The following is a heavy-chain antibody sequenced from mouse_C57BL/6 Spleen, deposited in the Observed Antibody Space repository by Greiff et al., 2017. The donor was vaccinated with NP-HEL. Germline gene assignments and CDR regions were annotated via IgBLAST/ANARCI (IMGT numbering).Heavy chain of an antibody. CDR1: GFTFSSYA. Sequence: EVQRVESGGGLVKPGGSLKLSCAASGFTFSSYAMSWVRQTPEKSLEWVATISDGGSYTYYPDNVKGRFTISRDNAKNNLYLQMSHLKSEDTAMYDGARDYYGRSTIFAYWGKGTLVTVSA. J-gene: IGHJ3*01. V-gene: IGHV5-4*01. D-gene: IGHD1-1*01. CDR3: ARDYYGRSTIFAY. CDR2: ISDGGSYT.